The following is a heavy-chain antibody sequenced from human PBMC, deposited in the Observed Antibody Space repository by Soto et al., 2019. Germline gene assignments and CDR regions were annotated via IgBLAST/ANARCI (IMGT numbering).Heavy chain of an antibody. Sequence: WETLYLTCAVHDGSFSGYYWTCIRQPPGKGLEWIGEINHSGSTNYNPSLKSRVTISVDTSKNQFSLKLSSVTAADTAVYFCARGRIRSGPRYTDFDY. J-gene: IGHJ4*01. CDR1: DGSFSGYY. D-gene: IGHD3-3*01. CDR3: ARGRIRSGPRYTDFDY. CDR2: INHSGST. V-gene: IGHV4-34*01.